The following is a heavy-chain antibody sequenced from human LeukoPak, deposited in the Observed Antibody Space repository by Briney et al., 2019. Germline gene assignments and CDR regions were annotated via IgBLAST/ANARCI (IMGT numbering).Heavy chain of an antibody. Sequence: ASVKVSCKASGYTFTSYYMHWVRQAPGQGLEWMGIINPSGGSTSYAQKFQGRVTMTRDMSTSTVYMELSSLRSEDTAVYYCARGLGSSWYFNNYYYYMDVWGKGTTVTISS. CDR2: INPSGGST. J-gene: IGHJ6*03. CDR3: ARGLGSSWYFNNYYYYMDV. CDR1: GYTFTSYY. V-gene: IGHV1-46*01. D-gene: IGHD6-13*01.